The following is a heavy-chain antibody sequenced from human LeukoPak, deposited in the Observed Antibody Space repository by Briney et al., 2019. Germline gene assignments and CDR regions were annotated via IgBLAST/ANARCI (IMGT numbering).Heavy chain of an antibody. Sequence: SETLSLTCAVYGGSFSGYYWSWIRQPPGKGLEWIGEINHSGSTNYNPSLKSRVTISVDTSKNQFSLKLSSVTAADTAVYYCARVHHPYYYYYYGMDVWGQGTTVTVSS. CDR2: INHSGST. D-gene: IGHD1-1*01. V-gene: IGHV4-34*01. CDR1: GGSFSGYY. CDR3: ARVHHPYYYYYYGMDV. J-gene: IGHJ6*02.